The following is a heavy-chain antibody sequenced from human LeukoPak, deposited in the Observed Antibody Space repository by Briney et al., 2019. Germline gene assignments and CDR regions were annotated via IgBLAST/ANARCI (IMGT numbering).Heavy chain of an antibody. Sequence: GSLRLSCAASGFTFSSHAMSWVRQAPGKGLEWVSAISGSGGSTYYADSVKGRFTISRDNSKNTLYLQMNSLRAEDTAVYYCARDHGGRFGAFDIWGQGTMVTVSS. CDR2: ISGSGGST. D-gene: IGHD3-10*01. CDR1: GFTFSSHA. J-gene: IGHJ3*02. CDR3: ARDHGGRFGAFDI. V-gene: IGHV3-23*01.